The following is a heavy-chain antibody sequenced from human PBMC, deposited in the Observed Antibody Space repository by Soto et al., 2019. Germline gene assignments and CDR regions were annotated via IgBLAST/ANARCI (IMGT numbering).Heavy chain of an antibody. CDR2: ISGSEDRT. D-gene: IGHD3-10*01. Sequence: LQSGGGVVQPGESLRLSCAASGFSLRDHALSWVRQAAGGGLGWVSGISGSEDRTNYADFVRGRFIISKDRAKNTLYLDMSGLRVDDTAVYFCGRTYTGGWGQGTLVTVSS. J-gene: IGHJ4*02. CDR1: GFSLRDHA. V-gene: IGHV3-23*01. CDR3: GRTYTGG.